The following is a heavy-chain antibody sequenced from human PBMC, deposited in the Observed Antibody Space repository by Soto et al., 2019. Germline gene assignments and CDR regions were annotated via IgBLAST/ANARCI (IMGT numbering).Heavy chain of an antibody. CDR2: MNPNTGNT. V-gene: IGHV1-8*01. J-gene: IGHJ4*02. CDR1: GFTFSTYD. CDR3: ARRKERSGPHYFDY. Sequence: QVQLVQSGTEVRKPGTSVKVSCKTSGFTFSTYDISWVRQASGQGLEWMGWMNPNTGNTGYAQNFQGRVTMTRNTSISTAYMELISLRSEDTAVYFCARRKERSGPHYFDYWGQGTLVTVSS. D-gene: IGHD6-25*01.